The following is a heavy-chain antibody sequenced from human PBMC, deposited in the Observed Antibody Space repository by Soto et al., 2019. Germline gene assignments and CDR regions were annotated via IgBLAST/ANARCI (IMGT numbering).Heavy chain of an antibody. CDR1: GYTFTSYA. D-gene: IGHD3-3*01. CDR3: ARDSRDFWSGYPYYYYYGMDV. V-gene: IGHV1-3*01. CDR2: INAGNGNT. Sequence: GASVKVSCKASGYTFTSYAMHWVRQAPGQRLEWMGWINAGNGNTKYSQKFQGRVTITRDTSASTAYMELSCLRSEDTAVYYCARDSRDFWSGYPYYYYYGMDVWGQGTTVTVSS. J-gene: IGHJ6*02.